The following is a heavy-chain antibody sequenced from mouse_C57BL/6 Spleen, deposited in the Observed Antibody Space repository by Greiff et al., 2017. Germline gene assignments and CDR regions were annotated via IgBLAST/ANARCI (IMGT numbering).Heavy chain of an antibody. D-gene: IGHD2-2*01. V-gene: IGHV1-53*01. CDR1: GYTFTSYW. CDR3: ARSPGYYGYFDV. J-gene: IGHJ1*03. Sequence: VQLQQPGTELVKPGASVKLSCKASGYTFTSYWMNWVKQRPGQGLEWIGNINPSNGGTNSNEKFKSKATLTVYKSSSTACMQLSSLTFEDSAVYYCARSPGYYGYFDVWGTGTTVTVSS. CDR2: INPSNGGT.